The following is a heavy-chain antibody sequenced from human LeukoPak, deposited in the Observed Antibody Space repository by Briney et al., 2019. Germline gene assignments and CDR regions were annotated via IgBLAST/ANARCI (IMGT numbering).Heavy chain of an antibody. D-gene: IGHD2-2*02. Sequence: SETLSLTCTVSGGSISSGGYCWSWIRQHPGKGLEWIGYIYYSGSTYYNPSLKSRVTISVDTSKNQFSLKLSSVTAADTAVYYCARARNYCSSTSCYSVDWFDPWGQGTLVTVSS. J-gene: IGHJ5*02. CDR2: IYYSGST. CDR1: GGSISSGGYC. V-gene: IGHV4-31*03. CDR3: ARARNYCSSTSCYSVDWFDP.